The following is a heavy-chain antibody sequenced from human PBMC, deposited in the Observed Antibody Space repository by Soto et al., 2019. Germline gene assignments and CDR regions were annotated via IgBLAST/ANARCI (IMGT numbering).Heavy chain of an antibody. CDR3: ARLEGLATISYYFDF. V-gene: IGHV4-34*01. CDR2: INHSGST. CDR1: GGSFSGCY. J-gene: IGHJ4*02. D-gene: IGHD3-9*01. Sequence: PSETLSFTCAVYGGSFSGCYWSWIRQPPGKGLEWIGEINHSGSTNYNPSLKSRVTISVDTSKNQFSLKLNSVTAADSAVYFCARLEGLATISYYFDFWGPGALVTVSS.